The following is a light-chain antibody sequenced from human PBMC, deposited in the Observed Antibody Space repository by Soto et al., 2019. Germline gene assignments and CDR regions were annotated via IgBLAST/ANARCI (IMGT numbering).Light chain of an antibody. CDR1: QSISVH. Sequence: DIQMTQSPSSLSASVGDTVTITCRASQSISVHLNWYQQKPGKVPKLLIYAASTLQSGVPSSFSGSGSETDFALTISSLQPEDFATYYCQQSYITPYTFGQGTKLQIK. CDR3: QQSYITPYT. J-gene: IGKJ2*01. CDR2: AAS. V-gene: IGKV1-39*01.